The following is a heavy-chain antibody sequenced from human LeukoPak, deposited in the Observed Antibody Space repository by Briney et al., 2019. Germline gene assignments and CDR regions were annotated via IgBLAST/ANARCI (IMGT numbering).Heavy chain of an antibody. J-gene: IGHJ4*02. D-gene: IGHD6-13*01. CDR2: ISSSSSYI. Sequence: PGGSLRLSCAASGFTFSSYSMNWVRQAPGKGLEWVSYISSSSSYIYYADSVKGRFTISRDNSKNTLYLQMNSLRPEDTAVYYCTRGPGSTWYSDYWGQGTLVTVSS. V-gene: IGHV3-21*01. CDR3: TRGPGSTWYSDY. CDR1: GFTFSSYS.